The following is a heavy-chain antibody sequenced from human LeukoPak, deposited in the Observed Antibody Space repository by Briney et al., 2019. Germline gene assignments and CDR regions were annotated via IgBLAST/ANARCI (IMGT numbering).Heavy chain of an antibody. CDR3: AGDYYDSSVNYYYYYMDV. J-gene: IGHJ6*03. CDR2: ISSSGSTI. CDR1: GYTFSSYE. V-gene: IGHV3-48*03. Sequence: QPGGSLRLSCAASGYTFSSYEMNWVRQAPGKGLEWVSYISSSGSTIYYADSVKGRFTISRDNAKNSLYLQMNSLRAEDTAVYYCAGDYYDSSVNYYYYYMDVWGKGTTVTVSS. D-gene: IGHD3-22*01.